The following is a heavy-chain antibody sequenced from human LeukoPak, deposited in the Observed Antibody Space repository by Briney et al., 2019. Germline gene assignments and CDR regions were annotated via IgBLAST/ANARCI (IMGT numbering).Heavy chain of an antibody. CDR3: ARSRFLVGATRFDP. D-gene: IGHD1-26*01. CDR1: GGSISSYY. Sequence: PSETLSLTCTVSGGSISSYYWSWIRQPPGKGLEGIGYIYSSGSTNYNPSLTSRVTISVDTSKNQFSLKLSSVTAADTAVYYCARSRFLVGATRFDPWGQGTLVTVSS. CDR2: IYSSGST. V-gene: IGHV4-59*08. J-gene: IGHJ5*02.